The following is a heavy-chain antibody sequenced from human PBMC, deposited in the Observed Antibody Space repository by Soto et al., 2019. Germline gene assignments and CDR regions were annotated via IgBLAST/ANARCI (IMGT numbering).Heavy chain of an antibody. CDR2: IYYSGST. CDR1: GGSISSYY. J-gene: IGHJ4*02. CDR3: AREGYCSGGSCYSGTDY. Sequence: ASETLSLTCTVSGGSISSYYWSWIRQPPGKGLEWIGYIYYSGSTNYNPSLKSRVTISVDTSKNQFSLKLSSVTAADTAVYYCAREGYCSGGSCYSGTDYWGQGTLVTVSS. V-gene: IGHV4-59*01. D-gene: IGHD2-15*01.